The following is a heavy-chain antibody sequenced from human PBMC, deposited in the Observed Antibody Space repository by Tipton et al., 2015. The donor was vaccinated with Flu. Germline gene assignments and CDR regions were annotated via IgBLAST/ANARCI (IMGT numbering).Heavy chain of an antibody. Sequence: TLSLTCAVSGDSIGSRYFWGWIRQPPGKGLEWIGNIHRSGTTYYNPSLKSRVTISVDASKNQFSLKVTSLTAADTALYYCARGNDYSNAYLDFWGRGTLVTVSS. CDR1: GDSIGSRYF. J-gene: IGHJ4*02. V-gene: IGHV4-38-2*01. CDR2: IHRSGTT. D-gene: IGHD1-1*01. CDR3: ARGNDYSNAYLDF.